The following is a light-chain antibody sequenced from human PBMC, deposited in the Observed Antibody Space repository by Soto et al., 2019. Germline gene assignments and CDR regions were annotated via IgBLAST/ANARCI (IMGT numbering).Light chain of an antibody. CDR1: QIVNTFY. CDR3: QQYGSSPGT. J-gene: IGKJ1*01. V-gene: IGKV3-20*01. CDR2: AAS. Sequence: EVVLSQSPGTLSLSPGESATLSCRASQIVNTFYLAWYQQKPGQPPRLLIFAASSRATGIPDRFSGSASGTDFTLTITRLEPEDFAVYYCQQYGSSPGTFGQGTKVDIK.